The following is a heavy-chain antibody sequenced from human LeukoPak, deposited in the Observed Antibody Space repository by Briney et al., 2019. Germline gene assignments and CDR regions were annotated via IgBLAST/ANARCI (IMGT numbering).Heavy chain of an antibody. CDR2: ISGNGDYT. J-gene: IGHJ4*02. CDR1: GFTFSSYA. Sequence: PGGSLRLSCAASGFTFSSYAMSWVRQAPGKGLERVSTISGNGDYTYYAVSVKGRFTISRDNSKNTLYLQMNSLRADDTAVYYCAKRGIAAAASFDYWGQGTLVSVSS. D-gene: IGHD6-13*01. V-gene: IGHV3-23*01. CDR3: AKRGIAAAASFDY.